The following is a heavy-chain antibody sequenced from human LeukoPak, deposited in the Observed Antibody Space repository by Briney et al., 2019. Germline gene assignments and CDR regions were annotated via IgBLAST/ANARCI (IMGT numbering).Heavy chain of an antibody. J-gene: IGHJ5*02. CDR3: ARDKGYPVAMNWFHP. CDR2: ISSSSTYI. V-gene: IGHV3-21*01. Sequence: GGSLRLSCAASGFTFSTYTMNWVRQAPGKGLEWVSSISSSSTYIYYADSVKGRFTISRDNAKNSLYLQMNSLRGEDTAVYYCARDKGYPVAMNWFHPWGQGTLVSVSS. D-gene: IGHD5-12*01. CDR1: GFTFSTYT.